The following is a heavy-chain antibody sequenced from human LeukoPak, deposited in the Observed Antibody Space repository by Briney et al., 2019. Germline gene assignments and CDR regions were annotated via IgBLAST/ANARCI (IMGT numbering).Heavy chain of an antibody. CDR2: IKQDGSEK. D-gene: IGHD3-10*01. CDR3: ARDNYGLFDY. CDR1: GFTFSDYW. Sequence: GGSLRLSCEASGFTFSDYWMSWVRQAPGKGLEWVANIKQDGSEKYYADSVEGRFTISRDNAQNSLYLQMNSLRAEDTAMYYCARDNYGLFDYWGQGTLVTVSS. V-gene: IGHV3-7*01. J-gene: IGHJ4*02.